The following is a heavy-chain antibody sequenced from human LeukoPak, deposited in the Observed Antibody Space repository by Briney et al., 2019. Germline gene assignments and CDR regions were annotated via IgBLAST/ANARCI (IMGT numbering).Heavy chain of an antibody. CDR2: IAYDGSRA. V-gene: IGHV3-33*01. J-gene: IGHJ4*02. CDR3: TRYNNDHFDY. D-gene: IGHD1-14*01. CDR1: GFTFGGYG. Sequence: PGGSLRLSCAGSGFTFGGYGMHWFRQTPGKGLEWVAVIAYDGSRAFYADSVKGRFTISRDNFKNTMSVQMDGLRAEDTAVYYCTRYNNDHFDYWGQGTLVTVSS.